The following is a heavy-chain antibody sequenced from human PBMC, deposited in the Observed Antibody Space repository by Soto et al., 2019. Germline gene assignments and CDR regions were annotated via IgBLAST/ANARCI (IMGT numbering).Heavy chain of an antibody. D-gene: IGHD3-3*01. V-gene: IGHV1-3*01. CDR2: INAGNGNT. CDR3: AIDYDLWSGSLFDGMDV. J-gene: IGHJ6*02. Sequence: KASCKASGYTFTSYAMHWVRQAPGQRLEWMGWINAGNGNTKYSQKFQGRVTITRDTSASTAYMELSSLRSEDTAVYYCAIDYDLWSGSLFDGMDVCGRGTTDTVSS. CDR1: GYTFTSYA.